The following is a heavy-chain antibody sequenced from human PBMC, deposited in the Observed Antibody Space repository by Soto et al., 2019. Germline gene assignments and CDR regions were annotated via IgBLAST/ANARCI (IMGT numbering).Heavy chain of an antibody. V-gene: IGHV1-18*03. Sequence: ASVKVSCKASGYTFTSNGISWVRQAPGQGLEWMGWISAYNGNTNYAQKLQGRVTMTTDTSTSTAYMELRSLRSDDMAVYYCARRLRAIYYGMDVRGQGTTVTVSS. D-gene: IGHD3-16*01. CDR3: ARRLRAIYYGMDV. CDR2: ISAYNGNT. J-gene: IGHJ6*02. CDR1: GYTFTSNG.